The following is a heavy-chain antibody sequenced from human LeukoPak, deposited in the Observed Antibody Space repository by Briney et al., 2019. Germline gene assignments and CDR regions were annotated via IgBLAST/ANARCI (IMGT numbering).Heavy chain of an antibody. J-gene: IGHJ6*02. V-gene: IGHV5-51*01. D-gene: IGHD2-15*01. Sequence: GASLKISCKGSGYSFTSYWIGWVRQMPGKGLEWMGIIYPGDSDTRYSPSFQGQVTISADKSIGTAYLQWSSLKASDTAMYYCARLGGGSIDYYYYYGMDVWGQGTTVTVSS. CDR1: GYSFTSYW. CDR2: IYPGDSDT. CDR3: ARLGGGSIDYYYYYGMDV.